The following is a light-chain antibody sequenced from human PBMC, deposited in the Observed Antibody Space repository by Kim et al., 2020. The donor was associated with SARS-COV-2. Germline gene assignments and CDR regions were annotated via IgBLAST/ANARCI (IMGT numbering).Light chain of an antibody. CDR2: TNN. V-gene: IGLV1-44*01. CDR1: SSNIGINT. J-gene: IGLJ2*01. Sequence: QAALTQPPSASGTPGQRVTISCSGSSSNIGINTVNWYQQLPGTAPKLLIYTNNQRPSGVPDRFSGSKSGTSASLAISGLQSEDEADYYCATWDDSLNDVLFGGGTQLTVL. CDR3: ATWDDSLNDVL.